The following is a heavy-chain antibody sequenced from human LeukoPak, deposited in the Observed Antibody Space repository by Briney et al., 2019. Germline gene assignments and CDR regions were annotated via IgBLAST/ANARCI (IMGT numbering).Heavy chain of an antibody. J-gene: IGHJ4*02. CDR1: GYTFTSYG. D-gene: IGHD6-19*01. CDR2: MNPNSGNT. CDR3: ARGGIGGSGWHFDY. V-gene: IGHV1-8*02. Sequence: ASVKVSCKASGYTFTSYGISWVRQAPGQGLEWMGWMNPNSGNTGYAQKFQGRVTMTRNTSISTAYMELSSLRSEDTAVYYCARGGIGGSGWHFDYWGQGTLVTVSS.